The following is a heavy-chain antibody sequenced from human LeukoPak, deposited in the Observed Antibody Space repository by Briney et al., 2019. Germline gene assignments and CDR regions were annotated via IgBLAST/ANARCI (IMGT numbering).Heavy chain of an antibody. J-gene: IGHJ4*02. CDR1: GFSFSSYG. CDR3: ASSTQISKYADY. CDR2: IWYDGSNK. D-gene: IGHD2-2*01. V-gene: IGHV3-33*01. Sequence: GRSLRLSCAASGFSFSSYGMHWVRQAPGKGLEWVAVIWYDGSNKYYADSVKGRFTISRDNSKNTLFLQMNSLRAEDTAVYYCASSTQISKYADYWGQGALVTVSS.